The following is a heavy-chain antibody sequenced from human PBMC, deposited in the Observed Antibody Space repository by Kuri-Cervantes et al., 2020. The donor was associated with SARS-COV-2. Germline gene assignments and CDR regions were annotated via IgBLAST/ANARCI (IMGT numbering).Heavy chain of an antibody. CDR1: GYSFTSYW. V-gene: IGHV5-51*01. D-gene: IGHD4-17*01. CDR3: ARRAYGEQVDYYYMDV. J-gene: IGHJ6*03. Sequence: KVSCKGSGYSFTSYWIGWVRQMPGKGLEWMGIIYPGDSDTRYSPSFQGLVIISADKSINTAFLQWSSPKASDTAMYYCARRAYGEQVDYYYMDVWGKGTTVTVSS. CDR2: IYPGDSDT.